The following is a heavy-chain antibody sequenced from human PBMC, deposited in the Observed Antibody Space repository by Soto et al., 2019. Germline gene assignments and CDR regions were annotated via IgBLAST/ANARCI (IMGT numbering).Heavy chain of an antibody. Sequence: QVQLQQWGAGLLKPSETLSLTCAVYGGSFSGYYWSWIRQPPGKGLEWIGEINHSGSTNYNPSLKSRVTISVDTSKNQFSLKLSSVTAADTAVYYCASYSSSWYRLHWGQGTLVTVSS. V-gene: IGHV4-34*01. CDR3: ASYSSSWYRLH. J-gene: IGHJ4*02. CDR2: INHSGST. D-gene: IGHD6-13*01. CDR1: GGSFSGYY.